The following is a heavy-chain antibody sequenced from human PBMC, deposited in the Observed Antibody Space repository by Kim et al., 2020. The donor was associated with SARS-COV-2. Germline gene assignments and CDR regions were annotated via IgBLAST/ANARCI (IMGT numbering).Heavy chain of an antibody. Sequence: GGSLRLSCAASGFTFSSYAMHWVRQAPGKGLEWVAVISYDGSNKYYADSVKGRFTISRDNSKNTLYLQMNSLRAEDTAVYYCARAGSQWLALYYYMDVWGKGTTVTVSS. D-gene: IGHD6-19*01. V-gene: IGHV3-30-3*01. CDR2: ISYDGSNK. CDR1: GFTFSSYA. CDR3: ARAGSQWLALYYYMDV. J-gene: IGHJ6*03.